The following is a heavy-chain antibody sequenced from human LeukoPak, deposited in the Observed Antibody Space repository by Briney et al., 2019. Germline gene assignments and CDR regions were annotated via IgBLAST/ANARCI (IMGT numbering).Heavy chain of an antibody. CDR2: ITPSSSII. CDR3: ARDWAYSFDY. Sequence: GGSLRLSCAASGFTFSTYSMNWVRQAPGKGLEWVSYITPSSSIIYYADPVKGRFIISRDNAKNSLYLQMNSLRDEDTAVYYCARDWAYSFDYWGQGTLVTVSS. V-gene: IGHV3-48*02. D-gene: IGHD3-16*01. CDR1: GFTFSTYS. J-gene: IGHJ4*02.